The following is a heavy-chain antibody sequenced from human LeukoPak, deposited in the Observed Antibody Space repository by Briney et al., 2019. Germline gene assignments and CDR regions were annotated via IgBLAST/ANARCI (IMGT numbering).Heavy chain of an antibody. CDR3: AKTGYSSSWLDAFDI. V-gene: IGHV3-23*01. D-gene: IGHD6-13*01. CDR1: GGSISSSNYY. J-gene: IGHJ3*02. CDR2: ISGSGGST. Sequence: ETLSLTCTVSGGSISSSNYYWDWVRQAPGKGLEWVSAISGSGGSTYYADSVKGRFTISRDNSKNTLYLQMNSLRAEDTAVYYCAKTGYSSSWLDAFDIWGQGTMVTVSS.